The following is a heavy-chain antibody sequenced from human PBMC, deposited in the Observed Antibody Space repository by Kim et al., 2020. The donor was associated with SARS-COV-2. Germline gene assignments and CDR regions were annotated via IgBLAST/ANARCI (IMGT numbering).Heavy chain of an antibody. V-gene: IGHV3-7*01. D-gene: IGHD3-10*01. CDR3: ARPGVFGSGRYFFDY. J-gene: IGHJ4*02. Sequence: APVRGGFTISRDDAKDSLFLQMNSLRAEDTAVYYCARPGVFGSGRYFFDYWGQGSLVTVSS.